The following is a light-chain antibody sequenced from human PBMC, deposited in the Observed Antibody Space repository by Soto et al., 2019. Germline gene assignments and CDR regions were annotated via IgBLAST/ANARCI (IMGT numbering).Light chain of an antibody. CDR2: EGG. J-gene: IGLJ2*01. CDR1: SSDVGSYNL. CDR3: SSYGGTNSLKV. V-gene: IGLV2-14*02. Sequence: QSALTQPASVSGSPGQSITISCTGTSSDVGSYNLVSWYQQHPGKAPKVIIYEGGKRPSGVSNRFSGSKSGITASLTVSGLQAEDEADYYCSSYGGTNSLKVFGGGTKLTVL.